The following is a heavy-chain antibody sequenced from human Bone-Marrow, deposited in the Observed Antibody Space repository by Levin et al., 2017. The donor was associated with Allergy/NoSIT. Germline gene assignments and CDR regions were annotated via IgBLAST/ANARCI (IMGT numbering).Heavy chain of an antibody. J-gene: IGHJ4*02. CDR3: TTDQVQRQLSQKYYFDY. D-gene: IGHD6-13*01. V-gene: IGHV3-15*01. Sequence: GESLKISCAASGFTFSNAWMSWVRQAPGKGLEWVGRIKSKTDGGTTDYAAPVKGRFTISRDDSKNTLYLQMNSLKTEDTAVYYCTTDQVQRQLSQKYYFDYWGQGTLVTVSS. CDR2: IKSKTDGGTT. CDR1: GFTFSNAW.